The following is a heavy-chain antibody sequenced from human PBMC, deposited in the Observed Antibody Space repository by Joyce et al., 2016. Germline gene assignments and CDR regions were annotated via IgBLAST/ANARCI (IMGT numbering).Heavy chain of an antibody. Sequence: QVQLQQWGAGLVKPSETLSLTCAVYGDSFRGHYWSWIRQSPGKGLEWIGDINHGGSTTYNPSLKSRVTMSVDTSKNQISLRLTSVTVADTAIYYCASLFPFDYWGQGTLVTVSS. V-gene: IGHV4-34*01. CDR2: INHGGST. CDR3: ASLFPFDY. CDR1: GDSFRGHY. J-gene: IGHJ4*02.